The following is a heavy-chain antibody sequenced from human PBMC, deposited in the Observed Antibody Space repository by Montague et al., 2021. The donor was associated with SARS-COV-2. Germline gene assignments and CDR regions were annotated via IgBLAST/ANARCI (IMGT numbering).Heavy chain of an antibody. J-gene: IGHJ4*02. Sequence: SETLSLTCPVSSGCISWYNWGGIRQPPGKDPGCIGKLNHSGSTNYNPSLKSRVTISIDTSKKQFSLKLTSVTAADTAVYYCARGAPGYWGQGTLVTVSS. CDR2: LNHSGST. D-gene: IGHD1-1*01. V-gene: IGHV4-34*01. CDR1: SGCISWYN. CDR3: ARGAPGY.